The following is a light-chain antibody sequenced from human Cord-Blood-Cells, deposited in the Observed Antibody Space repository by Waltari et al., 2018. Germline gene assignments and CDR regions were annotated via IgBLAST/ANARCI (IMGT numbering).Light chain of an antibody. CDR1: QSISSY. J-gene: IGKJ1*01. V-gene: IGKV1-39*01. CDR2: AAS. Sequence: DIQMTQSPSSLSASVGDRVTITCRASQSISSYLNWYQQKPGKVPKLLIYAASSLQSGVPSWFSGSVSGTDFTLTISSLQPEDFATYFCQHSYSTPRTFGQGTKVEIK. CDR3: QHSYSTPRT.